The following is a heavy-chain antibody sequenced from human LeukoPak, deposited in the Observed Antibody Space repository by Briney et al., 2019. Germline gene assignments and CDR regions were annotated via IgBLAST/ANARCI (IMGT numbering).Heavy chain of an antibody. Sequence: ASVKVSCKASGYTFTGYYMHWVRQAPGQGLEWMGWINPNSGGTNYAQKFQGRVTMTRDTSISTAYMELSRLRSDDTAVYYCARDPLGPPWDSFDYWGQGTLVTVSS. CDR2: INPNSGGT. CDR3: ARDPLGPPWDSFDY. CDR1: GYTFTGYY. D-gene: IGHD1-26*01. J-gene: IGHJ4*02. V-gene: IGHV1-2*02.